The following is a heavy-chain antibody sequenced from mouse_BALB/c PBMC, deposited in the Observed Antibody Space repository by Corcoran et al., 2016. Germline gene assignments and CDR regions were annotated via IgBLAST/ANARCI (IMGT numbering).Heavy chain of an antibody. CDR1: GFNINDTY. Sequence: EFQLQQSGAELVKPGASVKLSCTASGFNINDTYMHWVKQRPEQGLEWTGRIDPANGNTKYDPKFQGKATITADTSSNTDYLQLSSLTSEDTAVYYCARWDWYFDVWGAGTTVTVSS. V-gene: IGHV14-3*02. CDR3: ARWDWYFDV. J-gene: IGHJ1*01. CDR2: IDPANGNT.